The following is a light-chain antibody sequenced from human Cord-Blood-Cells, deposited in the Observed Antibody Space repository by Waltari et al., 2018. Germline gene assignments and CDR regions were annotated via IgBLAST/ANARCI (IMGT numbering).Light chain of an antibody. V-gene: IGKV1-5*01. CDR2: DAS. Sequence: DIQMAQSPSTLSASVGARVTITCRASQSISSWLAWYQQKPGKAPKLLIYDASSVESGVPSRFSGSGAATEFTLTISSLQPDDFATYYCQNNGWTFGQGTKVEIK. CDR3: QNNGWT. J-gene: IGKJ1*01. CDR1: QSISSW.